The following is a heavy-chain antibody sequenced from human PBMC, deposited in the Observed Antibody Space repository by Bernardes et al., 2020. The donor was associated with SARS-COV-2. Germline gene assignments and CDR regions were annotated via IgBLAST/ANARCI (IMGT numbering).Heavy chain of an antibody. Sequence: GGPLRFSCAASGFSFSDYEMHWVRQATGKGLEWLSAIGGAGDTYYADSVKGRFTISRENAQNSLFLQMNSLRAGDTAVYYCARGALTGSWFGFDPWGQGTLVTVSS. D-gene: IGHD6-13*01. CDR3: ARGALTGSWFGFDP. J-gene: IGHJ5*02. CDR2: IGGAGDT. V-gene: IGHV3-13*01. CDR1: GFSFSDYE.